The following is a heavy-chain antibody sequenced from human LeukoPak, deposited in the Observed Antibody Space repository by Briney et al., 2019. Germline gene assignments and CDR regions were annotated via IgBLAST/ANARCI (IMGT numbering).Heavy chain of an antibody. CDR2: IIPIFGTA. D-gene: IGHD3-22*01. J-gene: IGHJ4*02. Sequence: SVKVSCKASGYTFTNYVLSWVRQAPGQGLEWMGGIIPIFGTANYAQKFQGRVTITTDESTSTAYMELSSLRSEDTAVYYCTSDDREGYFDYWGQGTLVTVSS. CDR1: GYTFTNYV. V-gene: IGHV1-69*05. CDR3: TSDDREGYFDY.